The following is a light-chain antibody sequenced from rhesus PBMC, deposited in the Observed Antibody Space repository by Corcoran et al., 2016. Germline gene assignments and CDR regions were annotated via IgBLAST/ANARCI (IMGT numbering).Light chain of an antibody. CDR1: QSISSW. J-gene: IGKJ1*01. CDR2: RAS. CDR3: LQHNSYPWT. Sequence: DIQMTQSPASLSASVGDTVTITCRASQSISSWLDWYQQKPGKAPKLLIYRASSLQSGVPSRFSGSGSGTDVTRTISSLQPEDFAIDYCLQHNSYPWTFGQGTKVEIK. V-gene: IGKV1-22*01.